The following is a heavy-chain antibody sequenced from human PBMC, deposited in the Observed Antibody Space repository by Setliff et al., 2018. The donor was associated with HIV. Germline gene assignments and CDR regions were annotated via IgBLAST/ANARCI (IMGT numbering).Heavy chain of an antibody. CDR1: GGSISSSNW. J-gene: IGHJ3*01. V-gene: IGHV4-4*02. CDR2: IYHSGSA. CDR3: ARAPPGIQNDAFDV. Sequence: PSETLSLTCAVSGGSISSSNWWSWVRQPPGKGLEWIGEIYHSGSANYNPSLKSRVIISIDKSKNQFSLKLSSVTAADTAVYYCARAPPGIQNDAFDVWGQGTMVTVSS.